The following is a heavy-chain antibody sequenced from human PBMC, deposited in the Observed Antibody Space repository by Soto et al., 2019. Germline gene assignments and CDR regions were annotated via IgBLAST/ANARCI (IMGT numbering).Heavy chain of an antibody. D-gene: IGHD2-15*01. J-gene: IGHJ3*02. CDR3: SRARYCSGGSCYPKGVFDI. Sequence: PGGSLRLSCAASGFTFSSYARSWVRQAPGKGLEWVSGISGSGGATYYADSVKGRFTISRDNSKNTLYLQMNSLRAEDTAVYCCSRARYCSGGSCYPKGVFDIWAQGTIATFPS. CDR1: GFTFSSYA. V-gene: IGHV3-23*01. CDR2: ISGSGGAT.